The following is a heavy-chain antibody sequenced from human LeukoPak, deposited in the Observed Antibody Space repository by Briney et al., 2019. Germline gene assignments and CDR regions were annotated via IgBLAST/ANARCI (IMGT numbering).Heavy chain of an antibody. Sequence: PGGSLRLSCAASGFAFSSYGMHWVRQAPGKGLEWVAFIRHDASYKYYADSVKGRFTISRDNSKNTMYVQMNSLRAEDTALYYCAKDYTGCSLDYWGQGTLVTVSS. J-gene: IGHJ4*02. D-gene: IGHD2-15*01. V-gene: IGHV3-30*02. CDR3: AKDYTGCSLDY. CDR1: GFAFSSYG. CDR2: IRHDASYK.